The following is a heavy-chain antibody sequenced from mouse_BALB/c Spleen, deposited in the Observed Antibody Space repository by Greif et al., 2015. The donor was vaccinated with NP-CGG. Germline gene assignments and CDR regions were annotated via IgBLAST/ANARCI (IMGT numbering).Heavy chain of an antibody. J-gene: IGHJ3*01. CDR3: ARGYRYPTY. CDR1: GFTFSSYG. D-gene: IGHD2-14*01. Sequence: EVKLVESGGDLVKPGGSLKLSCAASGFTFSSYGMSWVRQTPDKRLEWVATISSGGSYTYYPDSVKGRFTISRDNAKNTLYLQMSSLKSEDTAMYYCARGYRYPTYWGQGTLVTVSA. V-gene: IGHV5-6*01. CDR2: ISSGGSYT.